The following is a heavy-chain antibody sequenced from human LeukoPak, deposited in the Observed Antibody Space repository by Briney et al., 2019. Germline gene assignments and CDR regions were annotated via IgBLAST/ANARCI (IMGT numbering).Heavy chain of an antibody. CDR1: GFTFSSYA. Sequence: GRSLRLSCAASGFTFSSYAMHWVRQAPGKGLEWVAVISYDGSNKYYADSVKGRFTISRDNSKNTLYLQMNSLRAEDTAVYYCARVDYWGQGTLVTVSS. J-gene: IGHJ4*02. V-gene: IGHV3-30-3*01. CDR3: ARVDY. CDR2: ISYDGSNK.